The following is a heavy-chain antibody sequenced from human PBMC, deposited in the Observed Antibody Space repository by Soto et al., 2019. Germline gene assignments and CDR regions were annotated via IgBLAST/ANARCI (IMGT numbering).Heavy chain of an antibody. Sequence: SETLSLTCAVSGGSISSGGYSWSWIRQPPGEGLEWIGYIYHSGSTYYNPSLKSRVTISVDRSKNQFSLKLSSVTAADTAVYYCASSASGSYYGGYFQHWGQGTLVTVSS. CDR1: GGSISSGGYS. CDR2: IYHSGST. J-gene: IGHJ1*01. CDR3: ASSASGSYYGGYFQH. V-gene: IGHV4-30-2*01. D-gene: IGHD1-26*01.